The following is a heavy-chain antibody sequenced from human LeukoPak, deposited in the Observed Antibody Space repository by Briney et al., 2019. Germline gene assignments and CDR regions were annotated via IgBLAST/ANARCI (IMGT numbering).Heavy chain of an antibody. CDR3: ARDDYGRHLDY. CDR1: GGSINTYY. Sequence: SETLSLTCTVSGGSINTYYWSWIRQSPGKGLEWIGYIYHGGSTSYNPSLKSRVTISLDTSKNQLSLKVTSVTAADTAVYYCARDDYGRHLDYWGRGTLVTVSS. D-gene: IGHD4-17*01. V-gene: IGHV4-59*12. J-gene: IGHJ4*02. CDR2: IYHGGST.